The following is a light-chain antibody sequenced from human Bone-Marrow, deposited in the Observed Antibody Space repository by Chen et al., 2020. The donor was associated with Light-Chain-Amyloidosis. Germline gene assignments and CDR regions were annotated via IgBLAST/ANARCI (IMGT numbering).Light chain of an antibody. V-gene: IGKV1-39*01. J-gene: IGKJ1*01. CDR3: QQSFIAPRT. CDR1: QKIDTY. CDR2: SVS. Sequence: DVQMTQSPSSLSASVGDRVTITCRASQKIDTYLNWYQQRPGRAPKLLIYSVSRLQSGVPSRFSGSGSATQFTLTISSLQPEDFASYYCQQSFIAPRTFGQGTRVE.